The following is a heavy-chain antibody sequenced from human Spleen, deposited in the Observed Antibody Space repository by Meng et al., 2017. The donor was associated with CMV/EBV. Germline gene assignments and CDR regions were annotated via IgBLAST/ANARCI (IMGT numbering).Heavy chain of an antibody. V-gene: IGHV3-30*02. J-gene: IGHJ4*02. CDR2: IRYDGSNK. Sequence: GESLKISCAASGFTFSSYGMHWVRQAPGKGLEWVAFIRYDGSNKYYADSVKGRFTISRDNSKNTLYLQMNSLRAEDTAVYYCAKDGYCSSTSCQPVLDYWGQGTLVTVSS. D-gene: IGHD2-2*03. CDR3: AKDGYCSSTSCQPVLDY. CDR1: GFTFSSYG.